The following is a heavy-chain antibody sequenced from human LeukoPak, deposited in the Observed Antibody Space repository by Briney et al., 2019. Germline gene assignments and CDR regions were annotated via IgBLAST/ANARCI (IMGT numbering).Heavy chain of an antibody. CDR3: ARGFSFRRPNPPYYYYYYYMDV. V-gene: IGHV3-7*04. J-gene: IGHJ6*03. D-gene: IGHD3-3*01. Sequence: PGGSLRLSCAASGFTFSDSLMSWVRQAPGKGLEWVANMNQDGSEKYYVDSVKGRFTISRDNAKNSLYLQMNSLRAEDTAVYYCARGFSFRRPNPPYYYYYYYMDVWGKGTTVTVSS. CDR2: MNQDGSEK. CDR1: GFTFSDSL.